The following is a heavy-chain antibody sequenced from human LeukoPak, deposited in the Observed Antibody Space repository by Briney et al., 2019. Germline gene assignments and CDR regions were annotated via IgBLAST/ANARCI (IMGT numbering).Heavy chain of an antibody. Sequence: PSETLSLTCTVSGGSISSYYWSWIRQPPGKGLEWIGYTYYSGSTNYNPSLKSRVTISVDTSKNQFSLKLSSVTAADTAVYYCARVPGGYKTYYFDYWGQGTLVTVSS. CDR2: TYYSGST. CDR1: GGSISSYY. CDR3: ARVPGGYKTYYFDY. J-gene: IGHJ4*02. V-gene: IGHV4-59*01. D-gene: IGHD5-24*01.